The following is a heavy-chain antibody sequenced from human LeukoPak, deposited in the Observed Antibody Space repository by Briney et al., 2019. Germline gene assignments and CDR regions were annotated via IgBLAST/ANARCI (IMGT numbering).Heavy chain of an antibody. CDR1: GGTFSSYA. J-gene: IGHJ5*02. Sequence: GSSVKVSCKASGGTFSSYAIGWVRQAPGRGLEWMGGIIPIFGTANYAQKFQGRVTITADESTSTAYMELSSLRSEDTAVYYCARDARYYYGSGSYGRNWFDPWGQGTLVTVSS. CDR3: ARDARYYYGSGSYGRNWFDP. V-gene: IGHV1-69*01. CDR2: IIPIFGTA. D-gene: IGHD3-10*01.